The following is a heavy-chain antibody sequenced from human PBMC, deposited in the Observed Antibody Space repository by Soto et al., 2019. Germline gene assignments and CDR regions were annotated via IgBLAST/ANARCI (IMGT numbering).Heavy chain of an antibody. J-gene: IGHJ4*02. V-gene: IGHV3-23*01. Sequence: EVQLLESGGALVQPGVSLRLSCAASGFTYNNYAMGWVRQAPGKGLEWVSAISSSGYSAYYADSVKGRFTISRDNSRNTMFRQMNKLSAEDTAVYYCAKGSVVVAAKFDSWGQGTQVTVSS. CDR3: AKGSVVVAAKFDS. CDR1: GFTYNNYA. D-gene: IGHD2-21*02. CDR2: ISSSGYSA.